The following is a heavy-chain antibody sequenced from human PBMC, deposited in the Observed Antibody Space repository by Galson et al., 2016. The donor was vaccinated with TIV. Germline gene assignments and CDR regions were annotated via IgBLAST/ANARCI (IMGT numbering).Heavy chain of an antibody. V-gene: IGHV1-69*13. Sequence: SVKVSCKASGGTLSNYGVSWVRQAPGQGLEWMGGIIPIFGVPKYGQKFQGRLTITADESTGTAYMELSSLRSEDTAVYYCARGFSKLRYYGSGSYLYFDYWGQGTLVTVSS. CDR1: GGTLSNYG. CDR2: IIPIFGVP. J-gene: IGHJ4*02. D-gene: IGHD3-10*01. CDR3: ARGFSKLRYYGSGSYLYFDY.